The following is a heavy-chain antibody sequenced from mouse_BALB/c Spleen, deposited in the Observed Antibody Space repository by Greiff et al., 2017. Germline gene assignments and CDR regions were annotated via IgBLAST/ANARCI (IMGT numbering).Heavy chain of an antibody. V-gene: IGHV1S56*01. CDR3: ARSTMITKKGYYFDD. J-gene: IGHJ2*01. D-gene: IGHD2-4*01. CDR2: IYPGNVNT. CDR1: GYTFTSYY. Sequence: QVQLKESGPELVKPGASVRISCKASGYTFTSYYIHWVKQRPGQGLEWIGWIYPGNVNTKYNEKFKGKATLTADKSSSTAYMQLSSLTSEDSAVYFCARSTMITKKGYYFDDWGQGTTLTV.